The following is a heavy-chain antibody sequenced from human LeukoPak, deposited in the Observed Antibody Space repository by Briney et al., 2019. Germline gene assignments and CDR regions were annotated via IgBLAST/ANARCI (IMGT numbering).Heavy chain of an antibody. V-gene: IGHV1-2*02. CDR1: GYTFTGYY. D-gene: IGHD3-16*02. CDR3: ARDVERIPFHYDYVWGSYRSPSFDY. CDR2: INPNSGGT. Sequence: ASVKVSCKASGYTFTGYYMHWVRQAPGQGLEWMGWINPNSGGTNYAQKFQGRVTMTRDTSISTAYMELSRLRSDDTAVYYCARDVERIPFHYDYVWGSYRSPSFDYWGQGTLVAVSS. J-gene: IGHJ4*02.